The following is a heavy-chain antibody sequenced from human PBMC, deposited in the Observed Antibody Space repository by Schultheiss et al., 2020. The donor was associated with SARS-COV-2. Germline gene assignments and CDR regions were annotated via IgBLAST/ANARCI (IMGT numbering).Heavy chain of an antibody. Sequence: ASVKVSCKASGYTFTSYGISWVRQAPGQGLEWMGWISAYNGNTNYAQKLRGRVTMTTDTSTSTAYMELSRLRSDDTAVYYCARSTIFGVVKVDYWGQGTLVTVSS. CDR1: GYTFTSYG. V-gene: IGHV1-18*01. CDR2: ISAYNGNT. CDR3: ARSTIFGVVKVDY. J-gene: IGHJ4*02. D-gene: IGHD3-3*01.